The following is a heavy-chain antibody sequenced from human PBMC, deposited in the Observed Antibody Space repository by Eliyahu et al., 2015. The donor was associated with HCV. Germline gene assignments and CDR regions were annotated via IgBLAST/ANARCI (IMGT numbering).Heavy chain of an antibody. Sequence: EVQLVESGGGLVQPGGSLRLSCAASGFTFSDYAMHWVRQVTGKGLEWVSTIFSGGDTSYPDSVKGRFTISRDNAKNSLYLQMNSLRLGDSAVYYCTRGLGRYQIDDWGQGTLVTVSS. J-gene: IGHJ4*02. CDR2: IFSGGDT. D-gene: IGHD3-16*02. CDR3: TRGLGRYQIDD. V-gene: IGHV3-13*01. CDR1: GFTFSDYA.